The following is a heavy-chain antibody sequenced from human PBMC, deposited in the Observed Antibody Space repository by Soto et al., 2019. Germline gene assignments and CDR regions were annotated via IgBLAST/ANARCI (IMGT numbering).Heavy chain of an antibody. Sequence: PSETLSLTCAVYGGSFSGYYWSWIRQPPGKGLEWIGEINHSGSTNYNPSLKSRVTLSVDTSKNQFSLKLSSVTAADTAVYYCARGQEYYDILTGYLRNSGFGFSFDYWGQGTLVTVS. CDR3: ARGQEYYDILTGYLRNSGFGFSFDY. CDR1: GGSFSGYY. J-gene: IGHJ4*02. D-gene: IGHD3-9*01. CDR2: INHSGST. V-gene: IGHV4-34*01.